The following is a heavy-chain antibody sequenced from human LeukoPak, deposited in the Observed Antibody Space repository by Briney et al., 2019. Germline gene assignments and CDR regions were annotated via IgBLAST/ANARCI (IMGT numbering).Heavy chain of an antibody. CDR2: INCDSGVT. CDR3: ARDGGGTYQDFDY. Sequence: GASVQVSCKASGYTFTDSSIHWVRQARGQGLEWMGWINCDSGVTKYAEKFQGRVSMTRDTSISTAYMDLSRLTSDDTAIYYCARDGGGTYQDFDYWGQGTLVTVSS. CDR1: GYTFTDSS. J-gene: IGHJ4*02. V-gene: IGHV1-2*02. D-gene: IGHD1-26*01.